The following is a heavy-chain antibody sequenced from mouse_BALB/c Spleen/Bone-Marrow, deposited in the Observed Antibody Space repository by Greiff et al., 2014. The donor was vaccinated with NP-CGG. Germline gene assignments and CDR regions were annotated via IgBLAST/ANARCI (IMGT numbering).Heavy chain of an antibody. J-gene: IGHJ3*01. CDR3: ARSSSYDYDVGFAY. D-gene: IGHD2-4*01. V-gene: IGHV3-2*02. Sequence: VKLVESGPGLVKPSQSLSLTCIVTGYPITRDYAWNWIRQFPGNKLEWMGYISYSGSTTYNPSLESRISITRDTSKNQFFLQLNSVTTEDTATYYCARSSSYDYDVGFAYWGQGTLVTVSA. CDR2: ISYSGST. CDR1: GYPITRDYA.